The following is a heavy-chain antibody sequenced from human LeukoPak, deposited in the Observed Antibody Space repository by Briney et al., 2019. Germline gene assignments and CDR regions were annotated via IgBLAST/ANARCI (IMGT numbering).Heavy chain of an antibody. V-gene: IGHV3-74*01. Sequence: GGSLRLSCVASGFTFSSYWMHWVRQAPGKGLVWVSRTNGDGRSISYADSVKGRFTISRDNAKNTLYLQMNSLRAEDTALYYCARDQLYCTGGYCYFDSWGQGTLVTVSS. J-gene: IGHJ4*02. CDR2: TNGDGRSI. CDR3: ARDQLYCTGGYCYFDS. CDR1: GFTFSSYW. D-gene: IGHD2-8*02.